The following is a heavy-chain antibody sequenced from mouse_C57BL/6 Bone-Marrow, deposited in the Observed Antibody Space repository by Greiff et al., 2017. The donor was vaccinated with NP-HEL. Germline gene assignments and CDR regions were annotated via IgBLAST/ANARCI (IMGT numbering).Heavy chain of an antibody. Sequence: LEESGAELVRPGTSVKVSCKASGYAFTNYLIEWVKQRPGQGLEWIGVINPGSGGTNYNEKFKGKATLTADKSSSTAYMQLSSLTSEDSAVYFCARSRRVSFDYWGQGTTLTVSS. CDR3: ARSRRVSFDY. J-gene: IGHJ2*01. V-gene: IGHV1-54*01. CDR1: GYAFTNYL. CDR2: INPGSGGT. D-gene: IGHD2-1*01.